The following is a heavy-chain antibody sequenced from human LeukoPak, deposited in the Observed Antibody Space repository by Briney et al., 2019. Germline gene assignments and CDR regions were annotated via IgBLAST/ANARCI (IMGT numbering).Heavy chain of an antibody. J-gene: IGHJ6*03. Sequence: GGSLRLSCAASGFTFSNAWMSWVRQAPGKGLEWVGRIKSKTDGGTTDYAAPVKGRFAISRDDSKNTLYLQMNSLKTEDTAVYYCTTIAKSTYDFWGGIYHYYYMGVWAKGTTVTVSS. CDR2: IKSKTDGGTT. V-gene: IGHV3-15*01. CDR1: GFTFSNAW. D-gene: IGHD3-3*01. CDR3: TTIAKSTYDFWGGIYHYYYMGV.